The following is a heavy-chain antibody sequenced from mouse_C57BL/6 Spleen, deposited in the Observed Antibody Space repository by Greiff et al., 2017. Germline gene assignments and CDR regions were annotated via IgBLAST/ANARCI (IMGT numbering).Heavy chain of an antibody. CDR3: ARYTTVVAFDY. Sequence: VKLQESGAELVRPGTSVKMSCKASGYTFTNYWIGWAKQRPGHGLEWIGDIYPGGGYTNYNEKFKGKATLTADKSSSTAYMQFSSLTSEDSAIYYCARYTTVVAFDYWGQGTTLTVSS. J-gene: IGHJ2*01. V-gene: IGHV1-63*01. D-gene: IGHD1-1*01. CDR1: GYTFTNYW. CDR2: IYPGGGYT.